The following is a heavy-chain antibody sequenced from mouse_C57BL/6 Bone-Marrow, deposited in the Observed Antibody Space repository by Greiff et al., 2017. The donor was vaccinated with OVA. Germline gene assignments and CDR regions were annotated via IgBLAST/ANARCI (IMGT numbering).Heavy chain of an antibody. J-gene: IGHJ4*01. CDR2: IWSGGST. D-gene: IGHD1-1*01. Sequence: QVHVKQSGPGLVQPSQSLSITCTVSGFSLTSYGVHWVRQSPGKGLEWLGVIWSGGSTDYNAAFISRLSISKDNSKSQVFFKMNSLQADDTAIYYCASLITTGNYAMDYWGQGTSVTVSS. V-gene: IGHV2-2*01. CDR1: GFSLTSYG. CDR3: ASLITTGNYAMDY.